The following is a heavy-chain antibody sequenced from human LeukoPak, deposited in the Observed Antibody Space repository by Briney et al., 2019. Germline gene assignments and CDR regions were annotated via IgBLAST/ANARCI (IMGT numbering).Heavy chain of an antibody. J-gene: IGHJ1*01. CDR3: ARSGGSGWYSTGYFQH. CDR1: GYTFTSYY. D-gene: IGHD6-19*01. Sequence: SVKVSCKASGYTFTSYYMHWVRQAPGQGLEWMGWINPNSGGTNYAQKFQGRVTMTRDTSISTAYMELSRLRSDDTAVYYCARSGGSGWYSTGYFQHCGQGTLVTVSS. V-gene: IGHV1-2*02. CDR2: INPNSGGT.